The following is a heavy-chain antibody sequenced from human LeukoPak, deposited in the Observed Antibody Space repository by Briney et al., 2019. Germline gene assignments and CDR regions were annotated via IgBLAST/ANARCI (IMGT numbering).Heavy chain of an antibody. CDR2: IYYSGST. Sequence: SETLSLTCTVSGGSISSYYWSWIRQPPGKGLEWIGYIYYSGSTNYNPSLKSRVTISVDTSKNQFSLKLSSVTAADTAVYYCARAQDCSGGSCYSYYYMDVWGKGTTVTISS. CDR1: GGSISSYY. D-gene: IGHD2-15*01. V-gene: IGHV4-59*01. J-gene: IGHJ6*03. CDR3: ARAQDCSGGSCYSYYYMDV.